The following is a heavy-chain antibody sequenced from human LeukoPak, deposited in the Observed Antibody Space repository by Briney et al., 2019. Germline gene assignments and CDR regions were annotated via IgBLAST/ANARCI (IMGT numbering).Heavy chain of an antibody. CDR2: ISAYNGNT. J-gene: IGHJ4*02. Sequence: ASVEVSCKASGYTFTSYGISWVRQAPGQGLEWMGWISAYNGNTNYAQKLQGRVTMTTDTSTSTAYMELRSLRSDDTAVYYCARDRRYYYDSSGYYGFDYWGQGTLVTVSS. V-gene: IGHV1-18*01. D-gene: IGHD3-22*01. CDR1: GYTFTSYG. CDR3: ARDRRYYYDSSGYYGFDY.